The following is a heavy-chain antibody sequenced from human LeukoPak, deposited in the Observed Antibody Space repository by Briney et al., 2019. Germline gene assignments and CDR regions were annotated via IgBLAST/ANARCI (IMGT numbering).Heavy chain of an antibody. CDR3: AGLVLDY. J-gene: IGHJ4*02. Sequence: GSLRLSCAASGFTFRSYEMTGVRQAPGKGLEWVSYISGSGSTIYYTDSVKGRFTISRDNAKNSLYLQMNSLRAEDTAVYYCAGLVLDYWGQGALVTVSS. V-gene: IGHV3-48*03. CDR2: ISGSGSTI. CDR1: GFTFRSYE. D-gene: IGHD6-19*01.